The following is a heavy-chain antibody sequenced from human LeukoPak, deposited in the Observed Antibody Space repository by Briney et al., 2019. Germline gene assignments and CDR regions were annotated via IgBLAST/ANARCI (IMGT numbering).Heavy chain of an antibody. CDR1: GGSISSSSYY. D-gene: IGHD6-19*01. CDR3: ARQNRYSSGWYSSWFDP. Sequence: SETLSLTCTVSGGSISSSSYYWGWIRQPPGKGLEWIGSIYYSGSTYYNPSLKSRVTISVDTSKNQFSLKLSSVTAADTAVYCCARQNRYSSGWYSSWFDPWGQGTLVTVSS. CDR2: IYYSGST. J-gene: IGHJ5*02. V-gene: IGHV4-39*01.